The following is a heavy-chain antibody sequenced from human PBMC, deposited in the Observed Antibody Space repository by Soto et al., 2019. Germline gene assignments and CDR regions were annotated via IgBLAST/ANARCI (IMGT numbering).Heavy chain of an antibody. J-gene: IGHJ6*02. D-gene: IGHD3-22*01. CDR2: INHSGST. Sequence: KPSETLSLTCAVYGGSFSGYYWSWIRQPPGKGLEWIGEINHSGSTNYNPSLKSRVTISVDTSKNQFSLKLSSVTAADTAVYYCARSVGYYDSSGYYRRGIYYGMDVWGQGTTVTVSS. CDR3: ARSVGYYDSSGYYRRGIYYGMDV. V-gene: IGHV4-34*01. CDR1: GGSFSGYY.